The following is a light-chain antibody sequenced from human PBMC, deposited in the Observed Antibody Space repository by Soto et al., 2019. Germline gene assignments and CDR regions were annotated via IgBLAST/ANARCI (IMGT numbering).Light chain of an antibody. J-gene: IGLJ3*02. Sequence: QSALTQPRSVSGSPGQSVTISCTGTTGDVGGYNYVSWYQHHPGNAPKLIIYDVSERPSGVPDRFSGFKSGNTASLTISGLQAEDEADYYGCSYAGSYSWVFGGGTKVTVL. CDR2: DVS. V-gene: IGLV2-11*01. CDR3: CSYAGSYSWV. CDR1: TGDVGGYNY.